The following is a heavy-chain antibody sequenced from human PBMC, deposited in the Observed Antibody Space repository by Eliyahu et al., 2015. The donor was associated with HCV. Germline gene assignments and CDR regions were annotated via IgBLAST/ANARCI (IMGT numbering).Heavy chain of an antibody. D-gene: IGHD2-21*02. V-gene: IGHV4-4*07. Sequence: QVQLQESGPGLVKPSETLSLTCTVXGGSISSYYWSWIRQPAGKGLEWIGRIYTSGSTNYNPSLKSRVTMSVDTSKNQFSLKLSSVTAADTAVYYCARDGDLLFGYYYGMDVWGQGTTVTVSS. CDR1: GGSISSYY. J-gene: IGHJ6*02. CDR3: ARDGDLLFGYYYGMDV. CDR2: IYTSGST.